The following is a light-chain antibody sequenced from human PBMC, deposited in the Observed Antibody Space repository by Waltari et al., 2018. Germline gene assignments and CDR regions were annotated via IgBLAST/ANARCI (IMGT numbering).Light chain of an antibody. CDR2: RAS. CDR3: QQYNSYPWT. CDR1: QSISSL. Sequence: DIQMTQSPSTLSASVGDRVTINCRASQSISSLLAWYQQEPGKAPKLLIYRASNLESGVPSRFSGSGSETEFTLTISSLQPDDFATYFCQQYNSYPWTFGRGTKVEIK. V-gene: IGKV1-5*03. J-gene: IGKJ1*01.